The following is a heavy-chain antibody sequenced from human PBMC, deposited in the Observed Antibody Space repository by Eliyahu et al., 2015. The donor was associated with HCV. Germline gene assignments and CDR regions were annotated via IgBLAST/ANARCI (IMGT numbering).Heavy chain of an antibody. CDR1: GSTFTSYF. CDR3: VRDGWDCSSTFCPNFDY. J-gene: IGHJ4*02. Sequence: QVQLVQSGAEVKKPGAXVKXXCEXSGSTFTSYFMHWVXQAPGQGFEWMGIXXPSGGGTTYAQKFQGRVTMTRDTSTRTLYMELSSLRSEDTAVYYCVRDGWDCSSTFCPNFDYWDQGTLVSVSS. V-gene: IGHV1-46*01. CDR2: XXPSGGGT. D-gene: IGHD2-2*01.